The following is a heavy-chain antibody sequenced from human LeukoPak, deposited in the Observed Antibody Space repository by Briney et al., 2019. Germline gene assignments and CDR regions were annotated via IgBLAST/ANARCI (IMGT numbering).Heavy chain of an antibody. V-gene: IGHV3-11*05. Sequence: PGGSLRLSCAASGFTFIDYYMIWIRQAPGKGLEWVSFISTTSSYTKYADSVRGRFTISRDSAANSLYLQMNSLKAEDTAVYYCARGSGAWSLDSWGQGTLVTVSS. J-gene: IGHJ4*02. CDR3: ARGSGAWSLDS. CDR1: GFTFIDYY. D-gene: IGHD2-21*02. CDR2: ISTTSSYT.